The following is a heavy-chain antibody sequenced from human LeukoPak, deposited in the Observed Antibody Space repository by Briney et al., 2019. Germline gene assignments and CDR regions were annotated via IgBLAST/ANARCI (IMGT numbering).Heavy chain of an antibody. V-gene: IGHV4-59*01. Sequence: SETLSLTCTVSGVSISSYYWSWIRQPPGKGLEWIGYIYYSGSTNYNPSLKSRVTISVDTSKNQFSLKLSSVTAADTAVYYCARGAVGRWLQLSHTNKYYFDYWGQGTLVTVSS. D-gene: IGHD5-24*01. J-gene: IGHJ4*02. CDR2: IYYSGST. CDR1: GVSISSYY. CDR3: ARGAVGRWLQLSHTNKYYFDY.